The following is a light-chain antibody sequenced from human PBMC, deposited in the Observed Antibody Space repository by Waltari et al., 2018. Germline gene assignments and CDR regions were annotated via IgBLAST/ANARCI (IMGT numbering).Light chain of an antibody. CDR1: PGTVTNNHS. Sequence: QAVVTQEPSVTVSPGGTLTLTCGSSPGTVTNNHSPYWFQQKPGQAPRTLIYDTTNKYSWTPARFSGSLLGGQAALTLSGVQPEDEAEYYCLLSFGITQIFGGGTKLTVL. J-gene: IGLJ2*01. CDR3: LLSFGITQI. V-gene: IGLV7-46*01. CDR2: DTT.